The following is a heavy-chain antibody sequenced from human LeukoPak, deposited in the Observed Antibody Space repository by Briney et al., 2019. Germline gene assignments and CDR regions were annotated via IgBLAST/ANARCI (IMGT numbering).Heavy chain of an antibody. CDR3: ARSLTMIVVAPTGDAFDI. J-gene: IGHJ3*02. Sequence: GASVKVSCKASGYTFTSYGISWVRQAPGQGLEWMGWISAYNGNTNEEQKLQGRVTMTTDTSTSTAYMELRSLRSDDTAVYYCARSLTMIVVAPTGDAFDIWGQGTMVTVSS. V-gene: IGHV1-18*01. CDR2: ISAYNGNT. CDR1: GYTFTSYG. D-gene: IGHD3-22*01.